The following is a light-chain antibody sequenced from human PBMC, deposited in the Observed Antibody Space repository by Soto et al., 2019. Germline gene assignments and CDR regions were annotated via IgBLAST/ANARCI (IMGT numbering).Light chain of an antibody. Sequence: QSVLTQPPSVSGAPGQRVTISCTGSSSNIASFEVHWYQQLPGTAPKLLIYSNNQRPSGVPDRFSGSKSGTSASLAISGLQSEDEADYYCAAWDDSLNGYVFGTGTKLTVL. CDR2: SNN. J-gene: IGLJ1*01. CDR3: AAWDDSLNGYV. CDR1: SSNIASFE. V-gene: IGLV1-44*01.